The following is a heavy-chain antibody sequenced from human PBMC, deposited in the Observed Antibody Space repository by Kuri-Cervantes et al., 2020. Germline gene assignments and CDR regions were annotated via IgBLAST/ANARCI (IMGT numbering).Heavy chain of an antibody. V-gene: IGHV3-7*01. Sequence: ESLKISCAASGFTFSSYWMSWVRQAPGKGLEWVANIKQGGSEKYYVDSVKGRFTISRDNAKNSLYLQMNSLRAEDTAVYYCARDRSTWDSSSWYRGLWDYYYGMDVWGQGTTVTVSS. CDR1: GFTFSSYW. J-gene: IGHJ6*02. D-gene: IGHD6-13*01. CDR3: ARDRSTWDSSSWYRGLWDYYYGMDV. CDR2: IKQGGSEK.